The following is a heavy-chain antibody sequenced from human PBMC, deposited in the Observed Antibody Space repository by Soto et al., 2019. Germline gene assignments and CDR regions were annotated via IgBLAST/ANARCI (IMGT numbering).Heavy chain of an antibody. D-gene: IGHD6-6*01. V-gene: IGHV3-21*01. Sequence: GGSLRLSCAASGFTFSSYSMNWVRQAPGKGLEWVSSISSSSSYIYYADSVKGRFTISRDNAKNSLYLQMNSLRAEDTAVYYCARVSAARPSDDYWGQGTLVTVSS. J-gene: IGHJ4*02. CDR1: GFTFSSYS. CDR2: ISSSSSYI. CDR3: ARVSAARPSDDY.